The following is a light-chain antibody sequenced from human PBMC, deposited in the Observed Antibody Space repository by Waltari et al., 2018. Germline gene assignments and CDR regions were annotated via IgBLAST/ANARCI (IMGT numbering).Light chain of an antibody. V-gene: IGLV2-14*03. CDR2: DVG. CDR1: SSDVGIYSF. Sequence: QSALTQPASVSGSPGQSITVSCTGISSDVGIYSFVSWYQHHPGKAPKVVIYDVGYRPSGVSDRFSGSKSGNTASLTISGLQAEDEADYYCSSYTSNSAVFGGGTKVTVL. J-gene: IGLJ3*02. CDR3: SSYTSNSAV.